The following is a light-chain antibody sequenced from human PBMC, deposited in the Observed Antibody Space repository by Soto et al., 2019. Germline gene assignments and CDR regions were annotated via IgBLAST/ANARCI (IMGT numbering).Light chain of an antibody. J-gene: IGKJ1*01. CDR1: QSVSSN. CDR2: GAS. Sequence: EIVMTQSPATLSVSPGERATLSCRASQSVSSNLAWYQQKPGQAPRLLIYGASTRATGIPARFSGSGSGTEFNRTISSLQSEDFVVYYCQQYNNWVTFGKGTKVEIK. CDR3: QQYNNWVT. V-gene: IGKV3-15*01.